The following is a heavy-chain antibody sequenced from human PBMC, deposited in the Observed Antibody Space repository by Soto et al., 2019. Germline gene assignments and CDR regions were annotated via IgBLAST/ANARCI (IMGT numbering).Heavy chain of an antibody. Sequence: SETLSLTCTFSGGSISSYYWSWVRQPPGKGLEWIGHIYYSGTTNYNPSLKSRVTISIDTSKKQFSLKLSSVTAADTAVYYCARGKGDTSGWYGGTWRAQYYNGMDVWGQGTTVTVS. CDR3: ARGKGDTSGWYGGTWRAQYYNGMDV. V-gene: IGHV4-59*01. J-gene: IGHJ6*02. CDR2: IYYSGTT. CDR1: GGSISSYY. D-gene: IGHD6-19*01.